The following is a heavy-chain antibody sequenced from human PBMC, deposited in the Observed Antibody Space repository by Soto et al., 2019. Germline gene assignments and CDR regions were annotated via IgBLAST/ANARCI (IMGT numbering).Heavy chain of an antibody. D-gene: IGHD4-17*01. J-gene: IGHJ6*02. Sequence: GGSLRLSCAASGFTFSSYGMHWVRQAPGKGLEWVAVIWYDGSNKYYADSVKGRFTISRDNSKNTLYLQMNSLRAEETAVYYCAREPDDDYGDYERYFSHYYGMDVWGQGTTVTVSS. CDR2: IWYDGSNK. CDR1: GFTFSSYG. CDR3: AREPDDDYGDYERYFSHYYGMDV. V-gene: IGHV3-33*01.